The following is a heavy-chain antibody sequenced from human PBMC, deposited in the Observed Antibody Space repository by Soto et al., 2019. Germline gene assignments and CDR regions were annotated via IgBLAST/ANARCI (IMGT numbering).Heavy chain of an antibody. D-gene: IGHD2-8*01. CDR1: GGSFSGYY. J-gene: IGHJ4*02. CDR3: ARVAIVLMVYLDY. CDR2: INHSGST. V-gene: IGHV4-34*01. Sequence: SETLSLTCAVYGGSFSGYYWSWIRQPPGKGLEWIGEINHSGSTNYNPSLKSRVTISVDTSKNQFSLKLSSVTAADTAVYYCARVAIVLMVYLDYWGQGTLVTVSS.